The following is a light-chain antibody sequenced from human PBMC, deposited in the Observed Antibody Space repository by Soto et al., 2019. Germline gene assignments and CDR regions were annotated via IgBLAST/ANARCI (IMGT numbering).Light chain of an antibody. CDR1: SGSVSANYY. V-gene: IGLV8-61*01. Sequence: QAVVTQEPSFSVSPGRTVTLTCGLSSGSVSANYYPSWYQQTPGQAPRTLIYSTNIRSSGVPDRFSGSILGNKAALTITGAQADDESDYYCVLYVASGIGVFGGGTKLTVL. CDR3: VLYVASGIGV. J-gene: IGLJ3*02. CDR2: STN.